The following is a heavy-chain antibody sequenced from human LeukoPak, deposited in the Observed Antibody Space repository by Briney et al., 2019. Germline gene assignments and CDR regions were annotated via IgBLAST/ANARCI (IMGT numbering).Heavy chain of an antibody. CDR1: GFTFSSYW. D-gene: IGHD5-18*01. Sequence: GGSLRLSCAASGFTFSSYWMSWVRQAPGKGLEWVANIKQDGSEKYYVDSVKGRFTISRDNAKNSLYLQMNSLRAEDTAVYYCARDYSYGYGNWFDPWGQGTLVTVSS. J-gene: IGHJ5*02. V-gene: IGHV3-7*03. CDR3: ARDYSYGYGNWFDP. CDR2: IKQDGSEK.